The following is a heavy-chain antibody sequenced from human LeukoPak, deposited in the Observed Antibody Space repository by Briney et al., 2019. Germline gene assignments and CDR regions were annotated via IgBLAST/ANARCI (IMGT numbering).Heavy chain of an antibody. CDR1: GGSFSGYY. V-gene: IGHV4-34*01. CDR3: ARGPRQWLVSGYYYYGMDV. D-gene: IGHD6-19*01. J-gene: IGHJ6*02. CDR2: INHSGST. Sequence: PSETLSLTYAVYGGSFSGYYWSWIRQPPGKGLEWIGEINHSGSTNYNPSLKSRVTISVDTSKNQFSLKLSSVTAADTAVYYCARGPRQWLVSGYYYYGMDVWGQGTTVTVSS.